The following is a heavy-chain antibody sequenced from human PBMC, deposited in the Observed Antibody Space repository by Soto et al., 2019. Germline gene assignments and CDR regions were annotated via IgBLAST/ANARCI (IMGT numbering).Heavy chain of an antibody. CDR1: GYTFTSYG. Sequence: ASVKVSCKSSGYTFTSYGFSWVRQAPGQGLEWMGWISAYNGDTNYPQKFQARVTMTTDTSTSTAYLDLRSLRSDDTAVYYCARSSGTYPPSRYYYGLDVWGQGTTVTVSS. V-gene: IGHV1-18*01. J-gene: IGHJ6*02. D-gene: IGHD1-26*01. CDR2: ISAYNGDT. CDR3: ARSSGTYPPSRYYYGLDV.